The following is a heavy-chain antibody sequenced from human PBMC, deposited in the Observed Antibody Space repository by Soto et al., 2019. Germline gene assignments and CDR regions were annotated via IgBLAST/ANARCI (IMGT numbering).Heavy chain of an antibody. CDR1: GAPFSGYY. D-gene: IGHD3-3*01. J-gene: IGHJ4*02. CDR3: ARGREIFGVVTPFEY. CDR2: INHTGST. V-gene: IGHV4-34*01. Sequence: LSLTCAVYGAPFSGYYWTWIRQPPGKGLEWIGEINHTGSTKYNPSLKSRVTISLDTSKNQFSLSLRSVTAADTAVYYCARGREIFGVVTPFEYWGQGTQVTVSS.